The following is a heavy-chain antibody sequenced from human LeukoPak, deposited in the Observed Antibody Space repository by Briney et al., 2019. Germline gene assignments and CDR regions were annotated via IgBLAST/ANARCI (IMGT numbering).Heavy chain of an antibody. J-gene: IGHJ3*02. Sequence: GGSLRLSCAASGFTFSIYSLHWVRQAPGKGLEWLTLISYDGNNKYYADSVKGRFTISRDNSKNVLYLQMSRLRVEDTAVYYCARDPCGGDCYAAFDIWGQGTMVTVSS. CDR1: GFTFSIYS. V-gene: IGHV3-30-3*01. D-gene: IGHD2-21*02. CDR2: ISYDGNNK. CDR3: ARDPCGGDCYAAFDI.